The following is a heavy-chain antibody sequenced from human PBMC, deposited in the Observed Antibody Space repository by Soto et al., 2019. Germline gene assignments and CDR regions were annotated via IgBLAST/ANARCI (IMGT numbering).Heavy chain of an antibody. Sequence: SVKVSCKASGGTFSSYAISWVRQAPGQGLEWMGGIIPIFGTANYAQKFQGRVTITADESTSTAYMELSSLRSEDTAVYYCARGWPQLRPQNGLGPWGQGTLVSVSS. CDR3: ARGWPQLRPQNGLGP. CDR2: IIPIFGTA. D-gene: IGHD2-15*01. V-gene: IGHV1-69*13. CDR1: GGTFSSYA. J-gene: IGHJ5*02.